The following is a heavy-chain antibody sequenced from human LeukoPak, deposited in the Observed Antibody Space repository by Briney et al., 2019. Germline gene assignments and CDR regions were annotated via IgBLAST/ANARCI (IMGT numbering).Heavy chain of an antibody. CDR3: ARRRYYGYDGYFDS. CDR2: KYYDSNKWNI. CDR1: GDSVSSNSAA. Sequence: SPTLSLTFAISGDSVSSNSAAWNWFRQSPSRGLEWLGRKYYDSNKWNIDYAESVKSRIIINTNTSKNQLSMQLNSVTPEDTAVYYCARRRYYGYDGYFDSWGQGILVTVSS. D-gene: IGHD5-12*01. J-gene: IGHJ4*02. V-gene: IGHV6-1*01.